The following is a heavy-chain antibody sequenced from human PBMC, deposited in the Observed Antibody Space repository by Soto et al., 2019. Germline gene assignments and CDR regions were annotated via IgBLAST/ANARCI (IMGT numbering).Heavy chain of an antibody. CDR2: VNPSGGST. Sequence: QVQLVQSGAEVKKPGASVTVSCKASGYTFTSFYIHWVRQAPGQGLEWMGIVNPSGGSTTYAQKFQGRVTMTRDTSTSTLYRELSGLGSEGRAVYYCGRDSIPRYPPKNWGQGTVVTVSS. J-gene: IGHJ4*02. D-gene: IGHD1-20*01. V-gene: IGHV1-46*03. CDR1: GYTFTSFY. CDR3: GRDSIPRYPPKN.